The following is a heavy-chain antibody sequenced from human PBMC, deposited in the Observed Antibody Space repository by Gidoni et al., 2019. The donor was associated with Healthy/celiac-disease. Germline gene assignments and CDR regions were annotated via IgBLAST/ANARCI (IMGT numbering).Heavy chain of an antibody. Sequence: QLQLQESGPGLVKPSETLSLTCTVSGGSISSSSYYWGWIRQPPGTGMEWIGSIYYSGRTYYNPTLKRRVTISVDTYKNQFSLKLSSVTAAETTVYYCARVGGQLGNFDYWGQGTLVTVSS. CDR2: IYYSGRT. V-gene: IGHV4-39*07. D-gene: IGHD6-6*01. CDR1: GGSISSSSYY. J-gene: IGHJ4*02. CDR3: ARVGGQLGNFDY.